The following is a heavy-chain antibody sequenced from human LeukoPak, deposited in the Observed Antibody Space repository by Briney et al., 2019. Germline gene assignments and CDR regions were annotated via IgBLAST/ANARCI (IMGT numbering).Heavy chain of an antibody. J-gene: IGHJ4*02. CDR3: ARDPSLGIAVAEDY. V-gene: IGHV1-2*02. CDR1: GYTFTGYY. Sequence: GASVKVSCKASGYTFTGYYMHWVRQAPGQGLEWMGWINPNSGGTNYAQKFQGRVTMTRDTSISTAYMELSRLRSDDTAVYYCARDPSLGIAVAEDYWGQGTQVTVSS. CDR2: INPNSGGT. D-gene: IGHD6-19*01.